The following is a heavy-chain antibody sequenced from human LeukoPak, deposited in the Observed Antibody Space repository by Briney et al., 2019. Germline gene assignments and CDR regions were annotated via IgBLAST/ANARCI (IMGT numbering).Heavy chain of an antibody. Sequence: KASETLSLTCAVSDGSISSYYWNWIRQPPGKGLEWIGNIYNSGSTDYNPSLKRRVTISVNQSKKLISLKLTSVTAADTALYYCARDKGPYWYFDLWGRGTLVTVSS. CDR3: ARDKGPYWYFDL. CDR1: DGSISSYY. J-gene: IGHJ2*01. CDR2: IYNSGST. V-gene: IGHV4-59*01.